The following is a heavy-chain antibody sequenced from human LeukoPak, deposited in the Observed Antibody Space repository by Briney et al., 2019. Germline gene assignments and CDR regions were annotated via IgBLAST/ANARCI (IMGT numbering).Heavy chain of an antibody. J-gene: IGHJ4*02. V-gene: IGHV3-9*01. D-gene: IGHD1-26*01. Sequence: GRSLRLSCAASGFTFDDYAMHWVRQAPGKGLEWVSGISWNSGSIGYADSVKGRFTISRDNAKNSLYLQMNSLRAEDTASYYCAKDIGGWELLLYFDYWGQGTLVTVSS. CDR1: GFTFDDYA. CDR2: ISWNSGSI. CDR3: AKDIGGWELLLYFDY.